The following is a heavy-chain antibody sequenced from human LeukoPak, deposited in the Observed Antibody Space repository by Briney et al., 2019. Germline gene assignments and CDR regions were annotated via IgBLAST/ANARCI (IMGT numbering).Heavy chain of an antibody. J-gene: IGHJ3*02. CDR2: ICYDGSNK. CDR1: GSTFSGYG. Sequence: GGSLRLSFAGSGSTFSGYGMHWVRRAPGRGRGWGAVICYDGSNKYYADSVKGRFTISRDNSKNTLYLQMNSLRAEDTAVYYCAKDPNEELCAGKDFDIWGQGTMVTVSS. D-gene: IGHD3-16*01. V-gene: IGHV3-30*18. CDR3: AKDPNEELCAGKDFDI.